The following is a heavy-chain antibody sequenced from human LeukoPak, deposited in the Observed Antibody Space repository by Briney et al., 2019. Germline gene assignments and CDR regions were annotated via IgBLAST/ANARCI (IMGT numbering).Heavy chain of an antibody. Sequence: QPGRSLRLSCAASGFTFSSFGMHWVRQAPGKGLEWVAVISYDGSNKYYADSVKGRFIISRDNSKNTLYMQMNSLRAEDTAVYYCAKGGSDNLNDEYYWGQGTLVTVSS. CDR1: GFTFSSFG. D-gene: IGHD1-20*01. J-gene: IGHJ4*02. V-gene: IGHV3-30*18. CDR3: AKGGSDNLNDEYY. CDR2: ISYDGSNK.